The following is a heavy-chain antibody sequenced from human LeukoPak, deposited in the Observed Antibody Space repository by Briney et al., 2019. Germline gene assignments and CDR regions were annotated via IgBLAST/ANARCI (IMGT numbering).Heavy chain of an antibody. Sequence: GSLRPSCAASGFTFSSYGMHWVRQAPGKGLEWVAFIRYDGSNKYYADSVKGRFTIPRDNSKNTLYLQMNSLRAEDTAVYYCAKAFAGYYDYFDYWGQGTLVTVSS. V-gene: IGHV3-30*02. CDR2: IRYDGSNK. D-gene: IGHD1-26*01. CDR3: AKAFAGYYDYFDY. CDR1: GFTFSSYG. J-gene: IGHJ4*02.